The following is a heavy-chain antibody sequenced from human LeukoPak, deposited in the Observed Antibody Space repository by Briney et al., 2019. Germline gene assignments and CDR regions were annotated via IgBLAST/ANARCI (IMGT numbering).Heavy chain of an antibody. CDR2: ISSSSSYI. Sequence: GGSLRLSCAASGFTFSNYSMNWVRQAPGKGLEWVSSISSSSSYIYYADSVKGRFTISSDNAKNSLYLQMNSLRAEDTAVYYCARDSGSPNYYFDYWGQGTLVTVSS. CDR1: GFTFSNYS. J-gene: IGHJ4*02. CDR3: ARDSGSPNYYFDY. V-gene: IGHV3-21*01. D-gene: IGHD1-26*01.